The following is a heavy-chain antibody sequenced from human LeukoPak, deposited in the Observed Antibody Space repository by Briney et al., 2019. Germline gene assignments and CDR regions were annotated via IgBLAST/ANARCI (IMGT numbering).Heavy chain of an antibody. Sequence: GGSLRLSCAASGFTFSSYAMSWDRQAPGKGLEWVSVISGSGGSTYYADSVKGWFPISRDNSKNTLYLQMNSLRAEDTAVYYCAKMHDYGGNSGYFDYWGQGTLVTVSS. J-gene: IGHJ4*02. V-gene: IGHV3-23*01. D-gene: IGHD4-23*01. CDR1: GFTFSSYA. CDR3: AKMHDYGGNSGYFDY. CDR2: ISGSGGST.